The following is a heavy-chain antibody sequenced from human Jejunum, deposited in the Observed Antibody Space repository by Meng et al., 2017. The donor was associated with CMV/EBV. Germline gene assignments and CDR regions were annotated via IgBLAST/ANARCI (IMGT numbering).Heavy chain of an antibody. J-gene: IGHJ4*02. CDR3: ARDCSTSCPFQPRGDY. D-gene: IGHD2-2*01. V-gene: IGHV3-53*01. CDR1: GFTVSKNY. CDR2: IYRDGRT. Sequence: GFTVSKNYMRRVRQAPGKGLEWVSVIYRDGRTKYADTVKGRFTISRDNAKNLLYPQMNSLRAEDTAVYHCARDCSTSCPFQPRGDYWGQGTLVTVSS.